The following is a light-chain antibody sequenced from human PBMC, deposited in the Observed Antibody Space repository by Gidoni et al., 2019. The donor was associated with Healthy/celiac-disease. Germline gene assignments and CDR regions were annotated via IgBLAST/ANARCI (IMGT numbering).Light chain of an antibody. CDR3: QQYYSYPLT. CDR2: AAS. J-gene: IGKJ4*01. V-gene: IGKV1-8*01. Sequence: AIRTTQSPSSPSAPTGDRVTITCRASQGISSYLAWYQQKPGKAPKLLIYAASTLQSGVPSRFSGSGSGTDFTLTISCLQSEDFATYYCQQYYSYPLTFGGGTKVEI. CDR1: QGISSY.